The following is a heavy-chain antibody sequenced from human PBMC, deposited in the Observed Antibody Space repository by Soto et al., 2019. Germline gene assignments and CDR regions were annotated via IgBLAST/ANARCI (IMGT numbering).Heavy chain of an antibody. D-gene: IGHD2-15*01. V-gene: IGHV6-1*01. J-gene: IGHJ3*01. CDR1: GDIVASGGGA. CDR2: TWYRSNWSY. CDR3: ARGKYSGFDV. Sequence: PSQPRALTCAISGDIVASGGGALNWIRQSPSRGLEWLGRTWYRSNWSYDYAASVKSRLTVNPDTSKNQFSLQLSSVTPEDTAVYYCARGKYSGFDVWGPGTMVTVSS.